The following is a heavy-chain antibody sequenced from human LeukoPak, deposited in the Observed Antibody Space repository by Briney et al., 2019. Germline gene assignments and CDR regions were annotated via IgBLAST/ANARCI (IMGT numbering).Heavy chain of an antibody. J-gene: IGHJ4*02. CDR3: AKRYYGSGNYDPLLGY. V-gene: IGHV3-23*01. Sequence: PGGSLRLSCAASGFTFSSYAMSWVRQAPGKVLEWVSAISGSGTNTYYADSVKGQFTISRDNSKNTLFLQMNSLRAEDTAVYYCAKRYYGSGNYDPLLGYWGQGALVTVSS. CDR1: GFTFSSYA. CDR2: ISGSGTNT. D-gene: IGHD3-10*01.